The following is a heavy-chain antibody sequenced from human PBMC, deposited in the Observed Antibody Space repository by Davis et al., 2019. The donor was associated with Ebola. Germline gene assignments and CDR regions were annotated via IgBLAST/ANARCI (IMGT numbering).Heavy chain of an antibody. CDR3: TRRGRFDP. CDR1: GFTFSKAA. Sequence: SVKVSCKTSGFTFSKAAIQWVRQARGQHPEWIGWIGIGNDIADYSQKFQGRVTMTRNASISTAYMELSSLRSEDTALYYCTRRGRFDPWGQGTLVTVSS. J-gene: IGHJ5*02. CDR2: IGIGNDIA. V-gene: IGHV1-58*02.